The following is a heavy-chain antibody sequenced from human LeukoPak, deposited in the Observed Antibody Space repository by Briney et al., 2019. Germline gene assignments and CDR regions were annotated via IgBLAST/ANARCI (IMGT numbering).Heavy chain of an antibody. J-gene: IGHJ4*02. CDR1: GGSISSYY. V-gene: IGHV4-59*01. D-gene: IGHD6-13*01. CDR3: ARDTAAGI. Sequence: SETLSLTCTVSGGSISSYYWSWIRQPPGKGLEWIGNIYYSGSPNYNSSLKSRVTISVDTSKNQFSLKLSSVTAADTAVYYCARDTAAGIWGQGTLVTVSS. CDR2: IYYSGSP.